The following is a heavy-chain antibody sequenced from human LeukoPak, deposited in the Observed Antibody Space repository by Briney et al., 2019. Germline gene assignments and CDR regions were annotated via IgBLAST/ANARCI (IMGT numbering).Heavy chain of an antibody. Sequence: PGGSLRLSCAASGFTFSNYWMHWVRQAPGKGLIWVSRISSDGSTTTYADSVKGRFTISRDNAQNTLYLQMDSLRAEDTAIYYCAKIPSATENFDYWGQGTLVMVSS. D-gene: IGHD5-12*01. CDR2: ISSDGSTT. V-gene: IGHV3-74*01. CDR1: GFTFSNYW. J-gene: IGHJ4*02. CDR3: AKIPSATENFDY.